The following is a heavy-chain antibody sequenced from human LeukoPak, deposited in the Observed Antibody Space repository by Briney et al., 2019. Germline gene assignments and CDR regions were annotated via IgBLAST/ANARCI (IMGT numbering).Heavy chain of an antibody. CDR1: GFTVSTSH. Sequence: PGASLRLSCAGFTVSTSHMTWVRQAPGKGLEWVSLIYSGGSTYYADSVKGRFTISRENSKNTLYLQMNSLRAEDTAVYYCARAYSYAFHIWGQGTMVTGST. J-gene: IGHJ3*02. CDR2: IYSGGST. D-gene: IGHD2-15*01. CDR3: ARAYSYAFHI. V-gene: IGHV3-66*01.